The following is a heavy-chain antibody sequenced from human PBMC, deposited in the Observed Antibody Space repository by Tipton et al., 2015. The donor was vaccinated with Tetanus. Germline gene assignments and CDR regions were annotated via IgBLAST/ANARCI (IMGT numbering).Heavy chain of an antibody. J-gene: IGHJ6*02. D-gene: IGHD3-3*01. V-gene: IGHV4-59*08. Sequence: TLSLTCTVSGGSISSYYWSWIRQPPGKGLEWIGYIYYSGSTNYNPSLKSRVTISVDTSKNQFSLKLSSVTAADTAVYYCARLGYDFWSGVGGMDVWGQGTTVTVSS. CDR2: IYYSGST. CDR1: GGSISSYY. CDR3: ARLGYDFWSGVGGMDV.